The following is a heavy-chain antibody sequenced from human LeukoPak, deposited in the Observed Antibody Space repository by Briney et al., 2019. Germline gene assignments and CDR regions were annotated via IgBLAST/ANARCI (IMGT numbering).Heavy chain of an antibody. CDR1: GFTFSSYA. D-gene: IGHD6-6*01. CDR3: ARDPPYSGSHASATYIDY. Sequence: GGSLRLSCAASGFTFSSYAMHWVRQAPGKGLEWVAVISYDGSNKYYADSVKGRFTISRDNSKSTLYLQMNSLRAEDTAVYYCARDPPYSGSHASATYIDYWGQGTLVTVSS. CDR2: ISYDGSNK. V-gene: IGHV3-30*04. J-gene: IGHJ4*02.